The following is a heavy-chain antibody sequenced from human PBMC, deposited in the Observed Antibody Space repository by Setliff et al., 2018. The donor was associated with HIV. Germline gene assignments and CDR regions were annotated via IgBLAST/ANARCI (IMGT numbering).Heavy chain of an antibody. D-gene: IGHD4-4*01. CDR1: GFSVSTNY. V-gene: IGHV3-53*05. CDR3: ARVVNPDSSNYYYYYMDV. J-gene: IGHJ6*03. CDR2: IYRGDGGDVT. Sequence: GGSLRLSCAASGFSVSTNYMTWVRQAPGGGLEWVSVIYRGDGGDVTHYTDSVKGRFTVSRDNTRNTLFLHMSNVTVEDAAVYYCARVVNPDSSNYYYYYMDVWGKGTTVTVSS.